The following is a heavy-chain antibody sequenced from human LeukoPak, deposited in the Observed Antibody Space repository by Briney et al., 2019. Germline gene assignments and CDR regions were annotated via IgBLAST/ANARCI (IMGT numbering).Heavy chain of an antibody. CDR3: AKGLYTSSSISRIDY. V-gene: IGHV3-23*01. CDR2: ISGSGGSI. Sequence: PGGSLRLSCAASGFRFNTYWMSWVRQAPGKGLEWVSAISGSGGSIYYADSVKGRFTISRDNSKNTLYLQMNSLRAEDTAVYYCAKGLYTSSSISRIDYWGQGTLVTVSS. D-gene: IGHD6-6*01. CDR1: GFRFNTYW. J-gene: IGHJ4*02.